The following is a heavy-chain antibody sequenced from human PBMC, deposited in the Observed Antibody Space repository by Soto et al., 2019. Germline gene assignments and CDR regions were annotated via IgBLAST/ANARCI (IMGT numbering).Heavy chain of an antibody. J-gene: IGHJ5*02. CDR1: GGSFSGYY. V-gene: IGHV4-34*01. CDR3: ARAYTGYCSSTSCRNWFEP. D-gene: IGHD2-2*01. CDR2: INHSGST. Sequence: SETLSLTCAVYGGSFSGYYWSWIRQPPGKGLEWIGEINHSGSTNYNPSLKSRVTISVDTSKNQFSLKLSSVTAADTAVYYCARAYTGYCSSTSCRNWFEPWGQGTLVTGLL.